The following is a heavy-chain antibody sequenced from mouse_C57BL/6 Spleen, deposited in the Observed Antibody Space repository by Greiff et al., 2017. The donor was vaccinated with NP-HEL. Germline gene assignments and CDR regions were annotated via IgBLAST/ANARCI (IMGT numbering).Heavy chain of an antibody. CDR2: IYPGDGDT. D-gene: IGHD1-1*01. CDR3: ARSDGSSYSWFAY. Sequence: QVQLQQSGAELVKPGASVKISCKASGYAFSSYWMNWVKQRPGKGLEWIGQIYPGDGDTNYNGKFKGKATLTADKSSSTAYMQLISLTSEDSAVYFCARSDGSSYSWFAYWGQGTLVTVSA. CDR1: GYAFSSYW. V-gene: IGHV1-80*01. J-gene: IGHJ3*01.